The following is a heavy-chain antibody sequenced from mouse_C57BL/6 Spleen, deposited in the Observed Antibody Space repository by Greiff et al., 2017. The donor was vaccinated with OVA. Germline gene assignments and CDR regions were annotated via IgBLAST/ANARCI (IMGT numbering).Heavy chain of an antibody. CDR3: ARGSLPREDYLDY. CDR2: INPSSGYT. D-gene: IGHD6-2*01. V-gene: IGHV1-7*01. J-gene: IGHJ2*01. Sequence: QVQLQQSGAELAKPGASVKLSCKASGYTFTSYWMHWVKQRPGQGLEWIGYINPSSGYTKYNQKFKDKATLTADKSSSTAYMQLSSLTYEDSAVYYCARGSLPREDYLDYWGQGTTLTVSS. CDR1: GYTFTSYW.